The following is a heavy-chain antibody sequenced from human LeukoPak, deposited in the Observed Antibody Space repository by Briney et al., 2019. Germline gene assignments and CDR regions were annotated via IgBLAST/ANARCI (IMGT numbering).Heavy chain of an antibody. CDR3: ARTGTYCSGGSCYWGYYYYGMDV. CDR1: RDTLSRYA. D-gene: IGHD2-15*01. Sequence: APSVKVSCKASRDTLSRYAISCVRQAPGQGLEYMRRIIPIFGITNYAQKFQGKVTITADKSTNTAYMELSSLRSEDTAVYYCARTGTYCSGGSCYWGYYYYGMDVWGQGTTVTVSS. V-gene: IGHV1-69*04. CDR2: IIPIFGIT. J-gene: IGHJ6*02.